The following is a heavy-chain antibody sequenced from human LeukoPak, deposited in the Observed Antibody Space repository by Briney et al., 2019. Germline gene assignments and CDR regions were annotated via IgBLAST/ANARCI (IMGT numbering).Heavy chain of an antibody. J-gene: IGHJ4*02. CDR3: ARDCPSYGDCHFDY. Sequence: PGGSLRLSCAASGFTFSNFWMSWVRQAPGKGLEWVANIKQDGSERYHLDSVKGQFTISRDNAQNSLYLQVNSLRAEDTAIYYCARDCPSYGDCHFDYWGQGTLVIVSS. CDR1: GFTFSNFW. D-gene: IGHD4-17*01. V-gene: IGHV3-7*05. CDR2: IKQDGSER.